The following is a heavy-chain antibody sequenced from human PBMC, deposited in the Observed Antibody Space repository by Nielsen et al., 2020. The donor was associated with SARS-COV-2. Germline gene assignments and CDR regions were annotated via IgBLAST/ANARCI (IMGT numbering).Heavy chain of an antibody. CDR3: ARVDAFSSSAPRFYFDY. CDR1: GGSISSGGYY. Sequence: SETLSLTCTVSGGSISSGGYYRSWIRQHPGKGLEWIGYIYYSGSSYYNPSLKSRVTISVDTSKNQFSLKLSSVTAADTAVYYCARVDAFSSSAPRFYFDYWGQGTLVTVSS. CDR2: IYYSGSS. D-gene: IGHD6-6*01. V-gene: IGHV4-31*03. J-gene: IGHJ4*02.